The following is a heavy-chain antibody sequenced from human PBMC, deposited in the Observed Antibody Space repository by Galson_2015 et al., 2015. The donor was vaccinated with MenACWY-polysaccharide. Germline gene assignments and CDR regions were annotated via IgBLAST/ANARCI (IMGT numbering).Heavy chain of an antibody. D-gene: IGHD5-18*01. CDR2: IYYSGST. Sequence: SENLFLTCPVSCGSLRSHWSWVPEPPGKGPGGIGYIYYSGSTNYNPSLKSRVTISVDSSKNQFSLKLSSVTAADTAVYYCARRSYGLEAFDIWGQGTMVIVSS. CDR1: CGSLRSH. CDR3: ARRSYGLEAFDI. J-gene: IGHJ3*02. V-gene: IGHV4-59*01.